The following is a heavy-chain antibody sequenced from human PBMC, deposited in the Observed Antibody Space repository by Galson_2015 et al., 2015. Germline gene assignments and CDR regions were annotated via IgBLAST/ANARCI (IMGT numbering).Heavy chain of an antibody. Sequence: SLRLSCAASGFTFSSYSVNWVRQAPGKGLEWVSYISKSSDTTYADYVKGRFTISRDNDENPLYLQKNSLRAEDTAVYYCARVRSSGYYVAYVWGQRTLVSVSS. D-gene: IGHD3-22*01. J-gene: IGHJ4*02. V-gene: IGHV3-48*01. CDR3: ARVRSSGYYVAYV. CDR1: GFTFSSYS. CDR2: ISKSSDTT.